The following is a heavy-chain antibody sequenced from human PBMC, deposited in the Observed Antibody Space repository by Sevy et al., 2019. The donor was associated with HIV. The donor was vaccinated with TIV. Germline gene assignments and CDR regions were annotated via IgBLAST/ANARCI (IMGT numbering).Heavy chain of an antibody. Sequence: ASVKVSCKSSGYTFSDYWMHWVRQAPGQGLEWMAWINPKTGGTGYAQKFQGRVTTTRDTSISTVYLELISLRSDDTAVYYCARDSEDPPFFDSFDVWGLGTMVTVSS. J-gene: IGHJ3*01. CDR1: GYTFSDYW. D-gene: IGHD3-3*02. CDR2: INPKTGGT. CDR3: ARDSEDPPFFDSFDV. V-gene: IGHV1-2*02.